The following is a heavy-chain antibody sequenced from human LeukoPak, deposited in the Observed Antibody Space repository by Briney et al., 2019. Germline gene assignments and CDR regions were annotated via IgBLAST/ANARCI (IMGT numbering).Heavy chain of an antibody. CDR2: IYYSGST. Sequence: SETLSLTCAVYGGSFSGYYWSWIRQPPGKGLEWIGSIYYSGSTFYNPSLKSRVTISVDTSTNQFSLKLSSVTAADTAMFYCGRPPRPAESVAGIGYHTIPKRYWYFDFWAGGTLATVSS. V-gene: IGHV4-34*01. D-gene: IGHD6-19*01. J-gene: IGHJ2*01. CDR1: GGSFSGYY. CDR3: GRPPRPAESVAGIGYHTIPKRYWYFDF.